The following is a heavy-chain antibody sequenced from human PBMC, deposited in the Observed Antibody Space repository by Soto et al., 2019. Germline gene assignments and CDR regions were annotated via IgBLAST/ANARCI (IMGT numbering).Heavy chain of an antibody. V-gene: IGHV3-23*01. D-gene: IGHD2-2*01. CDR3: AKPPESSSTFYYYGLDV. CDR2: LSGSGATT. CDR1: GFAFSSYA. J-gene: IGHJ6*02. Sequence: SLRLSCAASGFAFSSYAMTWVRQAPGKGLEWVSALSGSGATTYYADFVKVRFTIPRDNSKITLSLEMNSLRAEDTAVYYCAKPPESSSTFYYYGLDVWGQGTTVTV.